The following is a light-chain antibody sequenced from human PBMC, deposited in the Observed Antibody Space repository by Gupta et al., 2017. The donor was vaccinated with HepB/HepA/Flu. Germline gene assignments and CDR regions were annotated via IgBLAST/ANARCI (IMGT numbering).Light chain of an antibody. CDR2: DGS. V-gene: IGLV2-11*01. Sequence: QSALTQPRSVSGSPGQSVTISFTGTSSDVGTYDYVSLYQLHPCKAPKLMIYDGSKRTAGATGRFSVSKAGNTASLTISGRKAEEEADYYVCSYAGSVTYVFGIGTQVTVL. CDR1: SSDVGTYDY. J-gene: IGLJ1*01. CDR3: CSYAGSVTYV.